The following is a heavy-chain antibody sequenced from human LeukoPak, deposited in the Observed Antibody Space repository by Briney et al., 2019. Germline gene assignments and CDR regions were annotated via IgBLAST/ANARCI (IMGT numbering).Heavy chain of an antibody. CDR1: GFTFDDYA. D-gene: IGHD6-13*01. CDR3: AKEGHSSSYFDY. J-gene: IGHJ4*02. Sequence: GGSLRLSCAASGFTFDDYAMHWVRQAPGKGLERVSLISGDGGSTYYADSVKGRFTISRDNSKNSLYLQMNSLRTEDTALYYCAKEGHSSSYFDYWGQGTLVTVSS. CDR2: ISGDGGST. V-gene: IGHV3-43*02.